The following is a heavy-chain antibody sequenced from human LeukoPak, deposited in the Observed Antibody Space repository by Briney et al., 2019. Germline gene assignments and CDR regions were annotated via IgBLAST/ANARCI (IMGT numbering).Heavy chain of an antibody. D-gene: IGHD1-14*01. CDR2: IYYGGST. CDR1: GGSISSSSYY. V-gene: IGHV4-39*01. J-gene: IGHJ5*02. Sequence: SETLSLTCTVSGGSISSSSYYWGWIRQPPGKGLEWIGTIYYGGSTYYNPSLKSRLTISVDTSKNQFSLKLSSVTAADTAVYYCARHDYSGTNWLDPWGQGTLVTVSS. CDR3: ARHDYSGTNWLDP.